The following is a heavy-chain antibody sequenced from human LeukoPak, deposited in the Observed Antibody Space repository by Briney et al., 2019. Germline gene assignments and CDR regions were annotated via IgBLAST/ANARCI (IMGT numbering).Heavy chain of an antibody. J-gene: IGHJ4*02. CDR1: GFTFSSYA. Sequence: GGSLRLSCAASGFTFSSYAMSWVRQAPGKGLEWVSAISGSGGSTYYADSVKGRFTIPRDNSKNTLYLQMNSLRAEDTAVYYCAKAYYGSGSYARGLFDYWGQGTLVTVSS. CDR2: ISGSGGST. CDR3: AKAYYGSGSYARGLFDY. V-gene: IGHV3-23*01. D-gene: IGHD3-10*01.